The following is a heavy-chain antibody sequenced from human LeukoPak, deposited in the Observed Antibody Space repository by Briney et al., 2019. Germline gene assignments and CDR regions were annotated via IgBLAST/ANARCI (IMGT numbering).Heavy chain of an antibody. D-gene: IGHD4-17*01. CDR3: AKGTMVTTYNWDH. CDR2: ISYDGSNK. V-gene: IGHV3-30*18. Sequence: GGSLRLSCAASGFTFSSYGMHWVRQAPGKGLEWVAVISYDGSNKYYADSVKGRFTISRDNSKNTLYLQMNSLRAEDTAVYYCAKGTMVTTYNWDHWGQGTLVTVSS. J-gene: IGHJ4*02. CDR1: GFTFSSYG.